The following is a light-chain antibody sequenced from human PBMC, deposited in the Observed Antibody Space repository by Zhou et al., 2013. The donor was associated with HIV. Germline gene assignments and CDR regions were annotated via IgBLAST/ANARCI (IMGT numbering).Light chain of an antibody. CDR3: QQRSNWPWT. CDR1: QGVSNY. J-gene: IGKJ1*01. V-gene: IGKV3-11*01. CDR2: DAS. Sequence: EIVLTQSPATLSLSPGERATLSCRASQGVSNYLAWYQQKSGQAPRLLIYDASNRATGIPARFSGSGSGTDFTLTISSLEPEDFAVYYCQQRSNWPWTFGQGPRWKSN.